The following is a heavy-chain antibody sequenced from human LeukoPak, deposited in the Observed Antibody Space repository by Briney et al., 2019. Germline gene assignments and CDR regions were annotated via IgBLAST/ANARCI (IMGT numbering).Heavy chain of an antibody. J-gene: IGHJ5*02. CDR1: GGSISSSSYY. CDR2: IYYSGST. CDR3: ARGRRGCSSTSCYLWWFDP. V-gene: IGHV4-39*07. D-gene: IGHD2-2*01. Sequence: SETLSLTCTVSGGSISSSSYYWGWIRQPPGKGLEWIGSIYYSGSTNYNPSLKSRVTISVDTSKNQFSLKLSSVTAADTAVYYCARGRRGCSSTSCYLWWFDPWGQGTLVTVSS.